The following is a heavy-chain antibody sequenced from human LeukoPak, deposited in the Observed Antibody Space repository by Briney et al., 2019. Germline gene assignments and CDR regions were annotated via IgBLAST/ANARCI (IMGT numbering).Heavy chain of an antibody. Sequence: SETLSLTCAVSGGSISTYYWGWIRPPPGKGLEWIAYVSDIGSINYNPSLKSRVTISLDTSKNQLSLKLSSVTAADTAVYYCAGHHPRNTVDFWGQGTLVTVSS. CDR3: AGHHPRNTVDF. CDR2: VSDIGSI. J-gene: IGHJ4*02. D-gene: IGHD2/OR15-2a*01. CDR1: GGSISTYY. V-gene: IGHV4-59*08.